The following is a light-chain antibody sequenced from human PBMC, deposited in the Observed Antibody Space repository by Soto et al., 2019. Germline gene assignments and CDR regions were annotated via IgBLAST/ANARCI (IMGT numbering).Light chain of an antibody. CDR1: SSDDGGFHY. Sequence: QSVLTQPAAVSVSTGHSLTISCPRPSSDDGGFHYVSRYQQHSGKPPNLSRYEITNRPSGDYDCFSGTNSNNTASLTISWPQAEEGAYYCCSRYSSSYTPAYGFGSWTKVTV. V-gene: IGLV2-14*01. CDR2: EIT. J-gene: IGLJ1*01. CDR3: SRYSSSYTPAYG.